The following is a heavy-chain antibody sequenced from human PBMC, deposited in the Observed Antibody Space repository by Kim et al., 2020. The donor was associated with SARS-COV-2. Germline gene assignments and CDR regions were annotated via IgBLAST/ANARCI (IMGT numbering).Heavy chain of an antibody. Sequence: ASVKVSCKASGYTFTGYYIHWVRQAPGQGLEWMGRIGPNSGGTNFAQKFQGRVTLTRDTSISTAYMELTRLTSDDTAIYYCAKDSSSSSSYQWLDPWGQGSLVTVSS. V-gene: IGHV1-2*06. CDR1: GYTFTGYY. J-gene: IGHJ5*02. D-gene: IGHD6-6*01. CDR2: IGPNSGGT. CDR3: AKDSSSSSSYQWLDP.